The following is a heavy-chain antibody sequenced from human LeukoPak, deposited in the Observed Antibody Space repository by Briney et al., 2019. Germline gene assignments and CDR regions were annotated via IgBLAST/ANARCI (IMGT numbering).Heavy chain of an antibody. CDR1: GGSFSGYY. Sequence: SETLSLTCAVYGGSFSGYYWSWLRQPPGKGLEWIGEINHSGSTNYNPSLKSRVTISVDTSKNQFSLKLSSVTAADTAVYYCARGGNVVVPAAHNWFDPWGQGTLVTVSS. CDR3: ARGGNVVVPAAHNWFDP. CDR2: INHSGST. V-gene: IGHV4-34*01. D-gene: IGHD2-2*01. J-gene: IGHJ5*02.